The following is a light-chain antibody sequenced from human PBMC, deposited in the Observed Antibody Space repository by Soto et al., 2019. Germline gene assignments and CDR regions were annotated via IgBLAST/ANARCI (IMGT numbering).Light chain of an antibody. CDR2: GAS. V-gene: IGKV3-15*01. CDR3: QQYNNWWT. J-gene: IGKJ1*01. CDR1: QSVSSS. Sequence: EVVMTQSPATLSLSPGERATLSCRASQSVSSSLAWYQQKPGQAPRLLIYGASTRAAGIPDRFSGSGSETEFTLTISSLQAEDFAIYYCQQYNNWWTFGQGTKLEI.